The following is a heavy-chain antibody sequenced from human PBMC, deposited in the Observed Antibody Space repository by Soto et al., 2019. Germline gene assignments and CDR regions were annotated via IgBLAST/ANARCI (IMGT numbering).Heavy chain of an antibody. D-gene: IGHD3-10*01. CDR1: GGSISSSSYY. CDR3: ARLRSGSRPNFDY. CDR2: IYYSGST. J-gene: IGHJ4*02. Sequence: PSETLSLTCTVSGGSISSSSYYWGWIRQPPGKGLEWIGSIYYSGSTYYNPSLKSRVTISVDTSKNQFSLKLSSVTAADTAVYYCARLRSGSRPNFDYWGQATLAPVSS. V-gene: IGHV4-39*01.